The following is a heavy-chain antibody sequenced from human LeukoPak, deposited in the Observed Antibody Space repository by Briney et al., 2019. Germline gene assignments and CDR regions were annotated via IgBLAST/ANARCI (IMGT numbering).Heavy chain of an antibody. CDR1: GASINNYY. CDR3: ARFYRVGNCSSTSCLQRNFYYYMDV. J-gene: IGHJ6*03. D-gene: IGHD2-2*01. V-gene: IGHV4-39*01. Sequence: PSETLSLTCTVSGASINNYYWGWIRQSPGKGLECIGNTFYRGSTYYNPSLKGRVSISADTSKRQFSLRLSSVTAADTAVYYCARFYRVGNCSSTSCLQRNFYYYMDVWGKGTTVTVSS. CDR2: TFYRGST.